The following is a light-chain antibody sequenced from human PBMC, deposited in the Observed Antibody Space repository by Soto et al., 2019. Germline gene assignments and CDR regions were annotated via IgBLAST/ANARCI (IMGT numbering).Light chain of an antibody. V-gene: IGKV3-15*01. CDR2: GAT. Sequence: EIVMTQSPATLSVSPGDGATLSCRASQSVSSKLAWYQQKPGQATRLLIYGATTRATGITARFSGSGFGKEFTLITSSLQSEDSAVYYCQQYNSWLWTFGQGTKV. CDR1: QSVSSK. J-gene: IGKJ1*01. CDR3: QQYNSWLWT.